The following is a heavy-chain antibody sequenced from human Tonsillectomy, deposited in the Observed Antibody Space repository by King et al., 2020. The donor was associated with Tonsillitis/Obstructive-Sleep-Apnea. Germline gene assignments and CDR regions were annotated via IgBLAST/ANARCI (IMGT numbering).Heavy chain of an antibody. D-gene: IGHD3-9*01. CDR2: IYWDDDK. V-gene: IGHV2-5*02. CDR1: GFSLSTSGVG. J-gene: IGHJ5*02. CDR3: AHRRPNYDILTGYYTEYNWFDP. Sequence: TLKESGPTLVKPTQTLTLTCTFSGFSLSTSGVGVGWIRQPPGKALEWLALIYWDDDKRYSRSLKSRLTITKDTSKNQVVLTMTNMDPVDTATYYCAHRRPNYDILTGYYTEYNWFDPWGQGTLVTVSS.